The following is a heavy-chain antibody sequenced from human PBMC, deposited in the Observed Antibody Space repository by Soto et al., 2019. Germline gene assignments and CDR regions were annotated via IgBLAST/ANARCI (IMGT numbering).Heavy chain of an antibody. Sequence: QITLKESGPSLVKPTQTLTLTCTFSGFSLTTSGVGVGSLRQPPGQALEWLALLSWDDDKRYSPSLKSRLSIPKDTSKDQVVLTMTNRHPVDRGTSYFARSMTVPVGTWFDTRSQGTLVTVSS. D-gene: IGHD5-12*01. CDR3: ARSMTVPVGTWFDT. V-gene: IGHV2-5*02. CDR2: LSWDDDK. J-gene: IGHJ5*02. CDR1: GFSLTTSGVG.